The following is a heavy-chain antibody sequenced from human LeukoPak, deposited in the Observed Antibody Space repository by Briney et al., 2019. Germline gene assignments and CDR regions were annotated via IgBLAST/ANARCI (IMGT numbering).Heavy chain of an antibody. CDR2: IYTSANT. V-gene: IGHV4-4*07. J-gene: IGHJ3*02. CDR1: GGSIINYY. D-gene: IGHD6-6*01. CDR3: AREKQLLRGDAFDI. Sequence: SETLSLTCTVSGGSIINYYWTWIRQPVGKGLEWIGRIYTSANTNYTHSLNSRVTMSVDTSNNQFTLKLHPLTAAETAVYYCAREKQLLRGDAFDIWGQGTMVTVSS.